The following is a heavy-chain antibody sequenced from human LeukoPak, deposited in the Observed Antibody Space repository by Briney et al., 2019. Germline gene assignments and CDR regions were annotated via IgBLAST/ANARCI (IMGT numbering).Heavy chain of an antibody. V-gene: IGHV3-23*01. Sequence: GGSLRLSCAASGFTFSSYAMSWVRQAPGKGLEWVSAISGSGGSTYYADSVKGRFTISRDNSKNTLYLHMNSLGAEDTAVYYCAKDLLYNWNYGGYFDYWGQGTLVTVSS. CDR3: AKDLLYNWNYGGYFDY. D-gene: IGHD1-7*01. CDR1: GFTFSSYA. J-gene: IGHJ4*02. CDR2: ISGSGGST.